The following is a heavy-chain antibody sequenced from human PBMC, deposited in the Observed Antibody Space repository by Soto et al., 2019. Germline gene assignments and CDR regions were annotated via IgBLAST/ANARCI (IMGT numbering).Heavy chain of an antibody. D-gene: IGHD6-13*01. Sequence: PSETLSLTCAVYGGSFSGYYWSWIRHPPGKGLEWIGEINHSGSTNYNPSLKSRVTISVDTSKNQFSLKLSSVTAADTAVYYCARKLSSSWYSCDYWGQGTLVTVSS. J-gene: IGHJ4*02. CDR3: ARKLSSSWYSCDY. CDR2: INHSGST. CDR1: GGSFSGYY. V-gene: IGHV4-34*01.